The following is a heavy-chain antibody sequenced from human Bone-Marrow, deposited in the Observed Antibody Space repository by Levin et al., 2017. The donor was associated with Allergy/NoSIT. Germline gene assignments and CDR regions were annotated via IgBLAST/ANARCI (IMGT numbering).Heavy chain of an antibody. V-gene: IGHV1-69*13. CDR1: GGTLNRYE. J-gene: IGHJ2*01. CDR3: VTDMRDHYDSSGSYWYFDL. Sequence: EASVKVSCTASGGTLNRYEFNWVRQAPGQGLEWMGGIIPAFGRVKYAQNFRGRVTISADEVKSTVYMEVSSLTSEDTALYFCVTDMRDHYDSSGSYWYFDLWGRGTLVTVSS. D-gene: IGHD3-22*01. CDR2: IIPAFGRV.